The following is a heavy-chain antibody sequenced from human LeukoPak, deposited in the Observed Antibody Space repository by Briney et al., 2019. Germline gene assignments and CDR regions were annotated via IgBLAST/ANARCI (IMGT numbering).Heavy chain of an antibody. V-gene: IGHV3-33*05. J-gene: IGHJ3*02. CDR1: GFTFSSYG. CDR3: TANITMIVVVINRSYAFDI. CDR2: ISYDGSNK. Sequence: PGGSLRLSCAASGFTFSSYGMHWVRQAPGKGLEWVAVISYDGSNKYYADSVKGRFTISRDNSKNTLYLQMNSLKTEDTAVYYCTANITMIVVVINRSYAFDIWGQGTMVTVSS. D-gene: IGHD3-22*01.